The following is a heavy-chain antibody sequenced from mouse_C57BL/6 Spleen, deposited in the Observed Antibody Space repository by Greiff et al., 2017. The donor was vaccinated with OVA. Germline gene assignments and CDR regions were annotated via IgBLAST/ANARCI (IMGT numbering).Heavy chain of an antibody. J-gene: IGHJ2*01. Sequence: QVQLKESGAELVRPGASVTLSCKASGYTFTDYEMHWVQQTPVHGLEWIGAIDPDTGGTAYHQKFKGKAIMTGDKSSSTAYLEITSLTSEDSAASYCTTSICYGGSYWGQGTTLTVSA. CDR3: TTSICYGGSY. CDR2: IDPDTGGT. V-gene: IGHV1-15*01. CDR1: GYTFTDYE. D-gene: IGHD1-1*01.